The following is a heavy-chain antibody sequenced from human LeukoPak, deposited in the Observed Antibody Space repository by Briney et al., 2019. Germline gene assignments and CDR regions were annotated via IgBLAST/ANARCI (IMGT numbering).Heavy chain of an antibody. D-gene: IGHD3/OR15-3a*01. CDR1: GFTFSSYS. J-gene: IGHJ4*02. V-gene: IGHV3-48*01. Sequence: GGSLRLSCAASGFTFSSYSMNWVRQAPGKGLEWVSYISSSSSTIYYADSVKGRFTISRDNAKNSLCLQMNSLRAEDTAVYYCARGDDFSYDYWGQGTLVTVSS. CDR2: ISSSSSTI. CDR3: ARGDDFSYDY.